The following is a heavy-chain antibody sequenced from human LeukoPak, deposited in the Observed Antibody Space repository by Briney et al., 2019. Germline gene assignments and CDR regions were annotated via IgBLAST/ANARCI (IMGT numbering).Heavy chain of an antibody. D-gene: IGHD6-19*01. J-gene: IGHJ5*02. V-gene: IGHV4-59*08. CDR3: ARLFTGGTYSSGWYDSAYNWFDP. CDR1: GGSISSYY. CDR2: IYYSGST. Sequence: SETLSLTCTVSGGSISSYYWSWIRQPPGKGLEWIGYIYYSGSTNYNPSLKSRVTISVDTSKNQFSLKLSSVTAADTAVYYCARLFTGGTYSSGWYDSAYNWFDPWGQGTLVTVSS.